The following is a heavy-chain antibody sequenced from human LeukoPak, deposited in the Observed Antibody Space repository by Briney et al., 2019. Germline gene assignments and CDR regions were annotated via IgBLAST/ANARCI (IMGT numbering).Heavy chain of an antibody. Sequence: SETLSLTCTVSGGSISSGDYYWSWIRQPPGKGLEWIGYIYYSGSTNYNPSLKSRVTISVDTSKNQFSLKLSSVTAADTAVYYCARVGLRLGELSLGFDYWGQGTLVTVSS. V-gene: IGHV4-61*08. CDR3: ARVGLRLGELSLGFDY. CDR2: IYYSGST. J-gene: IGHJ4*02. D-gene: IGHD3-16*02. CDR1: GGSISSGDYY.